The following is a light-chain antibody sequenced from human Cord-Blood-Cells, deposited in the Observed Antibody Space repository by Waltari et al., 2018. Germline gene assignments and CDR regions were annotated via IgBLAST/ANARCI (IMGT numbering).Light chain of an antibody. V-gene: IGLV2-14*01. CDR3: SSYTSSSTPL. CDR1: GSGVGVYNS. J-gene: IGLJ2*01. Sequence: QSALTQLASASGAPGQWFTVSCTGTGSGVGVYNSVSWYQQHPGKAPKLMIYDVSKRPSGVSNRFSGSKSGNTASLTISGLQAEDEADYYCSSYTSSSTPLFGGGTKLTVL. CDR2: DVS.